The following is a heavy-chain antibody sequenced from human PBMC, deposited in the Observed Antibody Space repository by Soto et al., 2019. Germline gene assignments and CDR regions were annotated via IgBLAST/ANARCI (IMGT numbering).Heavy chain of an antibody. V-gene: IGHV4-59*08. CDR3: ASFPVIPGRDSPLIFDY. CDR1: GDSMNSHY. Sequence: SETLSLTCTVTGDSMNSHYWSWLRQPPGKALEWMGYVYFTGSTNYSPSLESRLTILVDTSKNQFSLKLTSVTAADTAVYYCASFPVIPGRDSPLIFDYWGQGTLFTVSS. CDR2: VYFTGST. J-gene: IGHJ4*01. D-gene: IGHD3-22*01.